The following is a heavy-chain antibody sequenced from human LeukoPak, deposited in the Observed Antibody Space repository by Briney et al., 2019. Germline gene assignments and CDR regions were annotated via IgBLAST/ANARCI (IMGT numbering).Heavy chain of an antibody. Sequence: GGSLRLSCAASGFTVSSNYMSWVRQAPGKGLEWVSVIYSGGSTYYADSVKGRFTISRDNSKNTLYLQMNSLRAEDTAVYYCARHSNDFWSGYYTFDYWGQETLVTVSS. CDR1: GFTVSSNY. V-gene: IGHV3-53*01. CDR3: ARHSNDFWSGYYTFDY. J-gene: IGHJ4*02. CDR2: IYSGGST. D-gene: IGHD3-3*01.